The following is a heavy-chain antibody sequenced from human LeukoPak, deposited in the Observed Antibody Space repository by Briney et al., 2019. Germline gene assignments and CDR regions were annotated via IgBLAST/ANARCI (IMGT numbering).Heavy chain of an antibody. V-gene: IGHV3-53*01. CDR1: RFTVSSNY. D-gene: IGHD3-10*01. CDR2: IYSGGNT. CDR3: ARAGVTMVRGVVQGYYFDY. J-gene: IGHJ4*02. Sequence: GGSLRLSCAASRFTVSSNYMSWVRQAPGKGLEWVSIIYSGGNTYADSVKGRFTISRDNSKNTLYLQMNSLRAEDTAVYYCARAGVTMVRGVVQGYYFDYWGQGALVTVSS.